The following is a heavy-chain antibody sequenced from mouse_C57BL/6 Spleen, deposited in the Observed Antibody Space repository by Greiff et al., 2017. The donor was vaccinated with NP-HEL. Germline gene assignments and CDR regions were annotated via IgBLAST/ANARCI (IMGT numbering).Heavy chain of an antibody. CDR3: ARAEKGFAY. Sequence: EVKLMESEGGLVQPGSSMKLSCTASGFTFSDYYMAWVRQVPEKGLEWVANINYDGSSTYYLDSLKSRFIISRDNAKNILYLQMSSLKSEDTATYYCARAEKGFAYWGQGTLVTVSA. CDR2: INYDGSST. V-gene: IGHV5-16*01. J-gene: IGHJ3*01. CDR1: GFTFSDYY.